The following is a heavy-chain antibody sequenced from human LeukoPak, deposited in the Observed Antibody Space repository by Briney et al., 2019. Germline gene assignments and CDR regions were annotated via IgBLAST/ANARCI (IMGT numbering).Heavy chain of an antibody. Sequence: RGSLRLSCAASGFTFSSYAMSWVRQAPGKGLEWDSAISGSGGSTYYADSVKGRFTISRDNSKNTLYLQMNSLRAEDTAVYYCAKETNQAVAGALDYWGQGTLVTVSS. CDR1: GFTFSSYA. J-gene: IGHJ4*02. V-gene: IGHV3-23*01. D-gene: IGHD6-19*01. CDR3: AKETNQAVAGALDY. CDR2: ISGSGGST.